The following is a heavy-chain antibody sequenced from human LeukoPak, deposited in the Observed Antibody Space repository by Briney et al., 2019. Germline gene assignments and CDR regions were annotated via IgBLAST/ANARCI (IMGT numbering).Heavy chain of an antibody. V-gene: IGHV3-30*19. CDR1: GFTFSSYG. J-gene: IGHJ4*02. CDR3: ARDLGGGSEGY. Sequence: GGSLRLSCAASGFTFSSYGMHWVRQAPGKGLEWVAVISYDGSNKYYADSVKGRFTISRDNSKNTLYLQMNSLRAEDTAVYYCARDLGGGSEGYWGQGTLVTVSS. CDR2: ISYDGSNK.